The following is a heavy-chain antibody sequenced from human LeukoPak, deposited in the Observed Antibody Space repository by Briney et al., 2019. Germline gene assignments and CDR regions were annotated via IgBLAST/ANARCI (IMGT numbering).Heavy chain of an antibody. D-gene: IGHD6-19*01. V-gene: IGHV3-64*01. CDR2: ISYDGNGT. J-gene: IGHJ5*01. Sequence: GGSLRLSCAASGFTFSSYAIHWVRRAPGKGLEYVSGISYDGNGTYYANSVKGRFTISRDNSRNTLYLQMGSLRAEDMAVYYCARVGASGWFAYWGQGTLVTVSS. CDR3: ARVGASGWFAY. CDR1: GFTFSSYA.